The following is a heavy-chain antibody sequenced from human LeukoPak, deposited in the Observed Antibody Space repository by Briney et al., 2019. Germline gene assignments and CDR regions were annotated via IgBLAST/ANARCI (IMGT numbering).Heavy chain of an antibody. D-gene: IGHD1-26*01. J-gene: IGHJ2*01. V-gene: IGHV4-59*01. Sequence: ASETLSLSCTVSGVSISTYSWSWIRQPPGKGLEWIGYISYSGSTSYNPSLRSRVTISVDTSKNQFSLKLSSVTAAGTAVYYCATDGNFDLWGRGTLVTVSS. CDR1: GVSISTYS. CDR2: ISYSGST. CDR3: ATDGNFDL.